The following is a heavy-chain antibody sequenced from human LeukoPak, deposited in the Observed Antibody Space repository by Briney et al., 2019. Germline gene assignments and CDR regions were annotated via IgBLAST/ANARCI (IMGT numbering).Heavy chain of an antibody. CDR3: ARARVTGTTWVDY. CDR2: IYSGGST. D-gene: IGHD1-1*01. J-gene: IGHJ4*02. V-gene: IGHV3-53*01. CDR1: GLTVSSNY. Sequence: GGSLRLSCAASGLTVSSNYMSWVRQAPGKGLEWVSVIYSGGSTYYADSVKGRFTISRDNSKHTLYLQMNSLRAEDTAVYYCARARVTGTTWVDYWGQGTLVTVSS.